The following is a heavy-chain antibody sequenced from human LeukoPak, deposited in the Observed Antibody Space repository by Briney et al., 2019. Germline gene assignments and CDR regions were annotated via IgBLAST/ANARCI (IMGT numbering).Heavy chain of an antibody. CDR2: INPSGGST. Sequence: ASVKVSCKASGYTFTNYYMHWVRQAPGLGLEWMGMINPSGGSTTYAQKFQGRVTMTRDTSTSTVYMELSSLRSEDTAVYYCARVPYCTNGICYTHYYCDYWDQGTLVTVSS. D-gene: IGHD2-8*01. CDR1: GYTFTNYY. CDR3: ARVPYCTNGICYTHYYCDY. V-gene: IGHV1-46*01. J-gene: IGHJ4*02.